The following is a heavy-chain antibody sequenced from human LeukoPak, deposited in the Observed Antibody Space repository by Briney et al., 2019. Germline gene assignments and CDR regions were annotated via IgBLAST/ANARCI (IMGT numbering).Heavy chain of an antibody. D-gene: IGHD6-6*01. CDR3: ARVGYSSSSVY. CDR2: IYTSGST. Sequence: SETLSLTCTVSGGSISSSSYYWGWIRQPPGKGLEWIGRIYTSGSTNYNPSLKSRVTISVDTSKNQFSLKLSSVTAADTAVYYCARVGYSSSSVYWGQGTLVTVSS. V-gene: IGHV4-61*02. CDR1: GGSISSSSYY. J-gene: IGHJ4*02.